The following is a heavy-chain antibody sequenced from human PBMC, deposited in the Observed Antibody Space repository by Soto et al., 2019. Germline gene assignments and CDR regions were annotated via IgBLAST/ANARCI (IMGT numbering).Heavy chain of an antibody. Sequence: EVQLVESGGVVVQPGGSLRLSCAASGFTFDDYTMHWVRQAPGKSLEWVSRISWDGGKTYYADSVKGRFTISRDNSKNSLHLQMNSLTTEDSASYYCAKDRAAVTGAYYYYAMDVWGQGTTVAVSS. J-gene: IGHJ6*02. CDR3: AKDRAAVTGAYYYYAMDV. CDR1: GFTFDDYT. D-gene: IGHD6-19*01. V-gene: IGHV3-43*01. CDR2: ISWDGGKT.